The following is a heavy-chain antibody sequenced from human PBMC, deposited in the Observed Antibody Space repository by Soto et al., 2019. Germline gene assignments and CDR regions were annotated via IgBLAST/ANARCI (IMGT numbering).Heavy chain of an antibody. V-gene: IGHV4-30-4*01. CDR1: GGSISSGDYY. J-gene: IGHJ5*02. CDR3: ASQGGYSGYSLGWFDP. Sequence: QVQLQESGPGLVKPSQTLSLTCTVSGGSISSGDYYWSWIRQPPGKDLEWIGYIYYSGSTYYNPSLKSRVTISVDTSKNQFSLKLSSVTAADTAVYYCASQGGYSGYSLGWFDPWGQGTLVTVSS. CDR2: IYYSGST. D-gene: IGHD5-12*01.